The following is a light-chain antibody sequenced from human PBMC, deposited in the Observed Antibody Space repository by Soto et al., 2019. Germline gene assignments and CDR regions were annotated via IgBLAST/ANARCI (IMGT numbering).Light chain of an antibody. CDR3: QQSYSTTWT. Sequence: DIQLTQSPSFLSASVGDRVTITCRASQGISNYLAWYLQKPGKAPKLLMYAASNLQSGVPSRFSGSGSETDFTLTISSLQPEDFATYSCQQSYSTTWTFGQGTKVDI. J-gene: IGKJ1*01. CDR2: AAS. CDR1: QGISNY. V-gene: IGKV1-39*01.